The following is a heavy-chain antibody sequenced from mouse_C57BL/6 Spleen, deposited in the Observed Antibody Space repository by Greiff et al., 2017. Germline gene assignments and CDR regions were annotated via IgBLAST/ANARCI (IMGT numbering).Heavy chain of an antibody. D-gene: IGHD1-1*01. V-gene: IGHV1-85*01. CDR1: GYTFTSYV. Sequence: VQLQQSGPELVMPGASVKLSCKASGYTFTSYVINWVKQRPGQGLEWIGWIYPRDGSTKYNEKFKGKATLTVDTSSSTAYMELHSLTSEDSAVYFCARCITTVVPYCDDWGQGTTLTVSS. CDR3: ARCITTVVPYCDD. J-gene: IGHJ2*01. CDR2: IYPRDGST.